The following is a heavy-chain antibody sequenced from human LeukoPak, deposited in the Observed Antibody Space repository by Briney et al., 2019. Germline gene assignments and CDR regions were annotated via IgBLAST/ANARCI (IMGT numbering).Heavy chain of an antibody. V-gene: IGHV4-30-4*08. CDR3: ARYYDILTGFSRGDYFDY. Sequence: SETLSLTCTVSGGSISSGDYYWSWIRQPPGKGLEWIGYIYYSGSTYYNPSLKSRVTISVDTSKNQFSLKLSSVTAADTAVYYCARYYDILTGFSRGDYFDYWGQGTLVTVSS. D-gene: IGHD3-9*01. J-gene: IGHJ4*02. CDR2: IYYSGST. CDR1: GGSISSGDYY.